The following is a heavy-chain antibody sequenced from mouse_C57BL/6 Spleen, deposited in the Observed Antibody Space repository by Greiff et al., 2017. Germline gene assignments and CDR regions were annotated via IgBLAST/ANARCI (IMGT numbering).Heavy chain of an antibody. CDR3: ASARGYDEGYYFDY. CDR1: GYTFTSYG. Sequence: VQLVESGAELARPGASVKLSCKASGYTFTSYGISWVKQRTGQGLEWIGEIYPRSGNTYYNEKFKGKATLTADKSSSTAYMELRSLTSEDSAVYFCASARGYDEGYYFDYWGQGTTLTVSS. D-gene: IGHD2-2*01. CDR2: IYPRSGNT. J-gene: IGHJ2*01. V-gene: IGHV1-81*01.